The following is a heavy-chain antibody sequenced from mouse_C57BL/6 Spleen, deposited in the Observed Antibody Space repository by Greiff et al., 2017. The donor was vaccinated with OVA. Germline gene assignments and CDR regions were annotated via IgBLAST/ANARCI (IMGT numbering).Heavy chain of an antibody. J-gene: IGHJ1*03. V-gene: IGHV5-15*04. CDR1: GFTFSDYG. CDR3: ARQGVQGYFDV. Sequence: EVKLVESGGGLVQPGGSLKLSCAASGFTFSDYGMAWVRQAPRKGPEWVAFISNLAYSIYYADTVTGRFTISRENAKNTLYLEMSSLRSEDTAMYYCARQGVQGYFDVWGTGTTVTVSS. CDR2: ISNLAYSI.